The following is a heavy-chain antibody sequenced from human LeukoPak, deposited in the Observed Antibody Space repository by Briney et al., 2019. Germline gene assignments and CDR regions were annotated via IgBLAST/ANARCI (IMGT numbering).Heavy chain of an antibody. CDR2: ISGSGGST. Sequence: GGSLRLSCAASDSTFSSFAMSWVRQAPGKGLEWVSAISGSGGSTYYADSVKGRFTISRDNSKNTLYLQMNSLRAEDTAVYYCAKDTSYDYGDYYFDYWGQETLVTVSS. J-gene: IGHJ4*02. V-gene: IGHV3-23*01. CDR3: AKDTSYDYGDYYFDY. CDR1: DSTFSSFA. D-gene: IGHD4-17*01.